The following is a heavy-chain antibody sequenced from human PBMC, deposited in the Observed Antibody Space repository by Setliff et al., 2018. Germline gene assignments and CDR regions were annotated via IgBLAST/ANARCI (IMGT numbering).Heavy chain of an antibody. J-gene: IGHJ4*02. Sequence: GGSLRLSCAASGFTFGSYWMSWVRQAPGKGLEWVANIKEDGSQIKYLDSVEGRFTIFRDNAKNSVYLQMNSLKAEDTAVYYCLTETRWQSWDYWGQGTLVTVSS. CDR2: IKEDGSQI. CDR1: GFTFGSYW. V-gene: IGHV3-7*01. D-gene: IGHD2-21*02. CDR3: LTETRWQSWDY.